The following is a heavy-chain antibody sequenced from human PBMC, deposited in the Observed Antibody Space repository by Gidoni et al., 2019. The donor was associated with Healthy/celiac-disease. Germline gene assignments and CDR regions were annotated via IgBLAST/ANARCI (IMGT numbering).Heavy chain of an antibody. CDR3: ARDATVVVPATYYYYYYMDV. CDR2: ISYDGSNK. J-gene: IGHJ6*03. V-gene: IGHV3-30-3*01. Sequence: QVQLVESGGGVVQPGRALRLSCAASGFTFSSYAMHWVRQAPGKGLEWVAVISYDGSNKYYADSVKGRFTISRDNSKNTLYLQMNSLRAEDTAVYYCARDATVVVPATYYYYYYMDVWGKGTTVTVSS. CDR1: GFTFSSYA. D-gene: IGHD2-2*01.